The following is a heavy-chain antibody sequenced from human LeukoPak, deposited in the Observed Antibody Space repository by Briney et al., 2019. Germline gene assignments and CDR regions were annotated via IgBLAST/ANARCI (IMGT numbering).Heavy chain of an antibody. CDR1: GFTFRNYV. CDR2: TSSDLNVK. D-gene: IGHD1-26*01. Sequence: GGSLRLSCAASGFTFRNYVIHWVRQAPGKGLEWVAVTSSDLNVKLYADSVKGRFTISRDNSKNTVYLQMNSLRAEDTAIYYCARSSNGIVGATALGVFDYWGQGTLVTVSS. V-gene: IGHV3-30*14. J-gene: IGHJ4*02. CDR3: ARSSNGIVGATALGVFDY.